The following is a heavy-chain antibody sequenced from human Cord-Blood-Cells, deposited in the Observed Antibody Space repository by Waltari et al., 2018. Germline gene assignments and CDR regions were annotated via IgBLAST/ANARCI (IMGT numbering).Heavy chain of an antibody. J-gene: IGHJ4*02. V-gene: IGHV4-31*03. Sequence: QVQLQESGPGLVKPSQTLSLTCTVPGGSISSGGYYWSWLRQHPGEGLEWIGYIYYSGSTYYNPSLKSRVTISVDTSKNQFSLKLSSVTAADTAVYYCARGPANWGYFDYWGQGTLVTVSS. CDR2: IYYSGST. CDR3: ARGPANWGYFDY. CDR1: GGSISSGGYY. D-gene: IGHD7-27*01.